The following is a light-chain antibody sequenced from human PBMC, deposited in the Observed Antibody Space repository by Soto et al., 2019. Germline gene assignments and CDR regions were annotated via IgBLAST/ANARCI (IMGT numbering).Light chain of an antibody. Sequence: QSALTQPASVSGSPGQSITISCTGTRSDVGGHNYVSWYQQHPGKAPKLMLYEVNNRPSGVSNRFSGSKSGNTASLTISGLQTEDEADYYCSSYTSAGVLGGGTKLTVL. V-gene: IGLV2-14*01. J-gene: IGLJ3*02. CDR3: SSYTSAGV. CDR1: RSDVGGHNY. CDR2: EVN.